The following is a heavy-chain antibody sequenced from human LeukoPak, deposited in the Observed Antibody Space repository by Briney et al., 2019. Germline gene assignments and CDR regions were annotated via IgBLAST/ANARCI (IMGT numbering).Heavy chain of an antibody. CDR1: GFTFSSYE. V-gene: IGHV3-48*03. CDR3: AKDGGAAAGYFDY. CDR2: ISSSGSTI. Sequence: SGGSLRLSCAASGFTFSSYEMNWVRQAPGKGLEWVSYISSSGSTIYYADSVKGRLTITRDNSKNTLYLQMNSLRAADTAVYYCAKDGGAAAGYFDYWGQGTLVTVSS. D-gene: IGHD6-13*01. J-gene: IGHJ4*02.